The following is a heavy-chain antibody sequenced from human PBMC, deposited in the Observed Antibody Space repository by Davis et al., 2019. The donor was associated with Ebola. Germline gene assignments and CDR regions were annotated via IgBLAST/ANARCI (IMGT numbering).Heavy chain of an antibody. CDR2: ITGSADLT. J-gene: IGHJ6*02. V-gene: IGHV3-23*01. D-gene: IGHD2-8*01. CDR3: AKGMSRSAYYAMDV. CDR1: GFIFSNYA. Sequence: PGGSLRLSCAASGFIFSNYAMSWVRQAPGKGLEWVSTITGSADLTHYADSVKGRFTVARDNPKNTLYLQMYSLRAEDTAVYYCAKGMSRSAYYAMDVWGHGTTVTVSS.